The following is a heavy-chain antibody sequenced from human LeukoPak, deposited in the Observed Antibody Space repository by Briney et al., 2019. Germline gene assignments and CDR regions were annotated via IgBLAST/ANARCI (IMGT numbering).Heavy chain of an antibody. CDR1: GFTVSSNY. Sequence: PGGSLRLSCAASGFTVSSNYMNWVRQAPGKGLQWVSRINPDGSSTSYADSVKGRFTISRDNAKNTLNLQMNSLSPEDTAVYYCTRHGLSPHHNWGQGTLVTVSS. D-gene: IGHD3-22*01. J-gene: IGHJ4*02. V-gene: IGHV3-74*01. CDR2: INPDGSST. CDR3: TRHGLSPHHN.